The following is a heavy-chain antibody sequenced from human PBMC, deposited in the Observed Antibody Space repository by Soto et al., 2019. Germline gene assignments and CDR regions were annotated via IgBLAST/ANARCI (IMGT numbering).Heavy chain of an antibody. J-gene: IGHJ6*02. Sequence: QVQLVQSGAEVKKPGSSVKVSCKASGGTFSSYAISWVRQAPGQGLEWMGGIIPIFGTANYAQKFQGRVTITADESTSTTYMELSSMRAEDTAVYYCARDRYWSSTSCYTHWKYYYYSMDDWGQGTTVTVSS. CDR3: ARDRYWSSTSCYTHWKYYYYSMDD. CDR1: GGTFSSYA. V-gene: IGHV1-69*01. CDR2: IIPIFGTA. D-gene: IGHD2-2*02.